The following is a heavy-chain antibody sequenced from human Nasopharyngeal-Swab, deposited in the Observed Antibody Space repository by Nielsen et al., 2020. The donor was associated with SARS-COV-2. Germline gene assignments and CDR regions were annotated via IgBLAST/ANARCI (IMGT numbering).Heavy chain of an antibody. CDR2: ISSGGSTT. CDR3: VRARRFYGDYNTEAVS. J-gene: IGHJ5*02. D-gene: IGHD4-17*01. V-gene: IGHV3-11*04. Sequence: GGSLRPSCEASGFTFSDFYMSWIRQAPGKGLEWVSYISSGGSTTYYADSVKGRFTISRDNAKSSLYLQMNSLRDEDTAVYYCVRARRFYGDYNTEAVSWGQGTLVTVSS. CDR1: GFTFSDFY.